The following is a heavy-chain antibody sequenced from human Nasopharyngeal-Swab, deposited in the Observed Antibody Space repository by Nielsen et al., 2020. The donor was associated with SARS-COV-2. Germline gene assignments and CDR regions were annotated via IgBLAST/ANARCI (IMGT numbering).Heavy chain of an antibody. J-gene: IGHJ4*02. CDR1: GGSISSYY. D-gene: IGHD6-13*01. V-gene: IGHV4-59*01. Sequence: SETLSLTCTVSGGSISSYYWSWIRQPPGKGLEWIGYIYYSGSTNYNPSLKSRVTISVDTSKNQFSLKLSSVTAADTAVYYCAREYSSSWYRGFDYWGQGTLVIVSS. CDR2: IYYSGST. CDR3: AREYSSSWYRGFDY.